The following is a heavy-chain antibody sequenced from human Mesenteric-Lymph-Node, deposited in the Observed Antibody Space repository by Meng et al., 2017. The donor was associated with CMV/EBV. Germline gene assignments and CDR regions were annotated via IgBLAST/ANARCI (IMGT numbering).Heavy chain of an antibody. D-gene: IGHD3-3*01. Sequence: SETLSLTCTVSGGSISSSSYYWGWIRQPPGKGLEWIGSIYYSGSTYYNPSLKSRVTISVDTSKNQFSLKLSSVTAADTAVYYCARGITIFGVVIVPYYYYGMDVRGQGTTVTVSS. J-gene: IGHJ6*02. CDR3: ARGITIFGVVIVPYYYYGMDV. CDR1: GGSISSSSYY. V-gene: IGHV4-39*07. CDR2: IYYSGST.